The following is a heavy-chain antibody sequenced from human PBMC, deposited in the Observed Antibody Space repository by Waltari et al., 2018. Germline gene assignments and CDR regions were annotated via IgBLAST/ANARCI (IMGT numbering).Heavy chain of an antibody. V-gene: IGHV4-38-2*01. J-gene: IGHJ4*02. CDR1: GYSISSGYY. D-gene: IGHD6-19*01. CDR3: GGVSSGWYYFDY. Sequence: QVQLQESGPGLVKPSETLSLTCAVSGYSISSGYYWGWIRQPPGKGPEWFGSIYRSGSTYDNLSLKSRVTISVDRSKNHFSLQLSSVTAADPAVYYCGGVSSGWYYFDYWGQGTLVTVSS. CDR2: IYRSGST.